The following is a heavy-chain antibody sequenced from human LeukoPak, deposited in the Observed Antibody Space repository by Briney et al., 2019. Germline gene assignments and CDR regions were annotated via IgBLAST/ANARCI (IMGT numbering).Heavy chain of an antibody. Sequence: PGWSLRLSCAASGFTFSNYNMNWVRQAPGKGLEWVSFISSSSNTIYYADSVKGRFTISRDNAKNSLYLQMNSLRAEDTAVYYCATESGTYSGTCFDYWGQGNLVTVSS. V-gene: IGHV3-48*01. CDR3: ATESGTYSGTCFDY. D-gene: IGHD1-26*01. CDR1: GFTFSNYN. CDR2: ISSSSNTI. J-gene: IGHJ4*02.